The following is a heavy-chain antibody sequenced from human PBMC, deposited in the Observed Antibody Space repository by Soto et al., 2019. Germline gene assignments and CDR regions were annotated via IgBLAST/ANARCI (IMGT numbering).Heavy chain of an antibody. CDR2: LNVANGNT. CDR1: GYTFTSYS. Sequence: ASVKVSCKTSGYTFTSYSMHWVRQAPGQGPEWMGWLNVANGNTKYSLKMQGRVTITRDTSASTAYMELSSLTSEDTAVYYCARFIGGAYGMDVWGQGTTVTVYS. V-gene: IGHV1-3*01. D-gene: IGHD2-15*01. CDR3: ARFIGGAYGMDV. J-gene: IGHJ6*02.